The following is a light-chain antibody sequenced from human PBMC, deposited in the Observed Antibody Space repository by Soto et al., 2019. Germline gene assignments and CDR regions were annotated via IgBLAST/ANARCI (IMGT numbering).Light chain of an antibody. CDR2: GAS. CDR3: QQYGSSPWT. J-gene: IGKJ1*01. V-gene: IGKV3-20*01. Sequence: EIVMTQSPGTLSLSPGERATLSCRASQSVSSNLAWYQQKPGQAPRLLIYGASSRATGIPVRFSGSASGTDFTLTISRLEPEDFAVYYCQQYGSSPWTFGQGTKVDI. CDR1: QSVSSN.